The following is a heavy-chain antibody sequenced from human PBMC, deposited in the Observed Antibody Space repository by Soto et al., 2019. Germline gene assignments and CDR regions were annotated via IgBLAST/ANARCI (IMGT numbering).Heavy chain of an antibody. V-gene: IGHV4-39*01. CDR3: ARHPTFSGWEYHFDY. CDR1: GDSVSSSNYY. D-gene: IGHD6-19*01. Sequence: SETLSLTCTVSGDSVSSSNYYWGWIRQPPGKGLEWIGSVYYSGSTYYNPSLKSRVTMSVDTSKNQFSLKLSSVTAADAAVYYCARHPTFSGWEYHFDYWGQGTPVTVSS. J-gene: IGHJ4*02. CDR2: VYYSGST.